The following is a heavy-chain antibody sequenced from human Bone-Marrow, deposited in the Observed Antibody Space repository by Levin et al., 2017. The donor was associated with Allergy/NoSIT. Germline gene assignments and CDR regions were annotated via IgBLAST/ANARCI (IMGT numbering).Heavy chain of an antibody. Sequence: SETLSLTCTVSGGSISSGGYYWSWIRQHPGKGLEWIGYIYYSGSTYYNPSLKSRVTISVDTSKNQFSLKLSSVTAADTAVYYCARGGDGAVAGTAEGANDYWGQGTLVTVSS. V-gene: IGHV4-31*03. CDR3: ARGGDGAVAGTAEGANDY. CDR2: IYYSGST. D-gene: IGHD6-19*01. J-gene: IGHJ4*02. CDR1: GGSISSGGYY.